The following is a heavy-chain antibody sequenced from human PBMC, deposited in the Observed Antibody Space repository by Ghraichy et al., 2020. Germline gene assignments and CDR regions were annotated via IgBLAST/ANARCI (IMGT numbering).Heavy chain of an antibody. CDR3: ARGPLYDGSNYFPFDY. V-gene: IGHV4-31*03. D-gene: IGHD3-22*01. J-gene: IGHJ4*02. CDR1: GDSISSGSYY. CDR2: ISYSGNT. Sequence: SQTLLLTCTVSGDSISSGSYYWNWIRQHPGKGLEWIGYISYSGNTYYNPSLRSRVTISEHTSQNQFSLKLSSVTAADTAVYYCARGPLYDGSNYFPFDYWGQGSLVTVSS.